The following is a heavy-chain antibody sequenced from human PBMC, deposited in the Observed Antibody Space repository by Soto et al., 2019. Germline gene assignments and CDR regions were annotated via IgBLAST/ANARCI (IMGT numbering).Heavy chain of an antibody. Sequence: PSETLSLTCTVSGGSISSGGYYWSWIRQHPGKGLEWIGYIYYSGSTYYNPSLKSRVTISVDTSKNQFSLKLSSVTAADTAVYYCASSRVTVTTYEYWGQGTLVTVSS. CDR1: GGSISSGGYY. V-gene: IGHV4-31*03. D-gene: IGHD4-17*01. CDR3: ASSRVTVTTYEY. CDR2: IYYSGST. J-gene: IGHJ4*02.